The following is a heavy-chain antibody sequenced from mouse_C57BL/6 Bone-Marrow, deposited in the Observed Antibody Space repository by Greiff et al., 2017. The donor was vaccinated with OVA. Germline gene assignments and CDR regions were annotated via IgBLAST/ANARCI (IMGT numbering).Heavy chain of an antibody. D-gene: IGHD1-1*01. CDR2: ISSGGDYI. Sequence: EVKLVESGEGLVKPGGSLKLSCAASGFTFSSYAMSWVRQTPEKRLEWVAYISSGGDYIYYADTVKGRFTISRDNARNTLYLQMSSLKSEDTAVYYCTRDGSDYLFAYWGQGTLVTVSA. V-gene: IGHV5-9-1*02. J-gene: IGHJ3*01. CDR1: GFTFSSYA. CDR3: TRDGSDYLFAY.